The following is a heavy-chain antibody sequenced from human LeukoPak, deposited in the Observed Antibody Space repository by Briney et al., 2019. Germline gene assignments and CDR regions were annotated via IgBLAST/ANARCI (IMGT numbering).Heavy chain of an antibody. CDR2: IYSGGST. J-gene: IGHJ4*02. CDR3: ARGVGSGSRLRAGDY. Sequence: GSLRLSCVASGFTVSSNYMSWVRQAPGKGLEWVSVIYSGGSTYYADSVKGRFTISRDNSKNTLYLQMNSLRAEDTAVYYCARGVGSGSRLRAGDYWGQGTLVTVSS. D-gene: IGHD1-26*01. V-gene: IGHV3-53*01. CDR1: GFTVSSNY.